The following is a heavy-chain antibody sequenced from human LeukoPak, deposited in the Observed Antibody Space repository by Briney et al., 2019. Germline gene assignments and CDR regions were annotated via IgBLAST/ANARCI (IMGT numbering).Heavy chain of an antibody. J-gene: IGHJ4*02. Sequence: SVKVSCKASGGTFSSYAISWVRQAPGQGLEWMGGIIPIFGTANYAQKFQGRVTITADESTSTAYKELSSLRSEDTAVYYCARRTIFGVANQETFDSWGQGTLVTVSS. CDR2: IIPIFGTA. V-gene: IGHV1-69*13. D-gene: IGHD3-3*01. CDR1: GGTFSSYA. CDR3: ARRTIFGVANQETFDS.